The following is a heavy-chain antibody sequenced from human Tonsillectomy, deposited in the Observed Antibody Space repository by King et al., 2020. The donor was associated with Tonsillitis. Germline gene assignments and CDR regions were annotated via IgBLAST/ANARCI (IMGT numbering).Heavy chain of an antibody. CDR1: GFTFISFG. V-gene: IGHV3-30*03. Sequence: VQLVESGGGVVQPGRSLRLSCEASGFTFISFGMHWVRQAPGKGLDWVAGISYDGSDKYFSESVRGRFTISRDSSKNTVDLQMNSLREDDTAVYHCAQPGVGYSSRRYSFESWGQGTLVTVSS. CDR2: ISYDGSDK. CDR3: AQPGVGYSSRRYSFES. J-gene: IGHJ4*02. D-gene: IGHD6-19*01.